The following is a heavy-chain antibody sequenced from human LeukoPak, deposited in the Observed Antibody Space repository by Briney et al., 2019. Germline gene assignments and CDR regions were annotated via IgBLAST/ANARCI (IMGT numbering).Heavy chain of an antibody. CDR1: RFTFSSYG. D-gene: IGHD3-22*01. CDR2: ISSSGGST. V-gene: IGHV3-23*01. J-gene: IGHJ4*02. CDR3: AKDRLPLSSAYYYLPFDY. Sequence: GGSLRLSCAASRFTFSSYGMSWVRQAPGKGLEWVSGISSSGGSTYYADSVKGRFTISRDNSKNTLYLQMNSLRAEDTAVYYCAKDRLPLSSAYYYLPFDYWGKGTLVTVSS.